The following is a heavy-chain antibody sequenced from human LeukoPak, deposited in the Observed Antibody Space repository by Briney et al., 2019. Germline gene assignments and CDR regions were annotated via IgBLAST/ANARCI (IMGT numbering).Heavy chain of an antibody. CDR3: AKWGSGSYYKGSFDY. CDR2: ISGSGEST. V-gene: IGHV3-23*01. D-gene: IGHD3-10*01. CDR1: GFTFSSYA. Sequence: PGGSLRLSCAASGFTFSSYAMSWVRQAPGKGLEWVSTISGSGESTYYADSVKGRFTISRDNSKNTLYLQMNSLRAEDTAVYYCAKWGSGSYYKGSFDYWGQGTVLTVSS. J-gene: IGHJ4*02.